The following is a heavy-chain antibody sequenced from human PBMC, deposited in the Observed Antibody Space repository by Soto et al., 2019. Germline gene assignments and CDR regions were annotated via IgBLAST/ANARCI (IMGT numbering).Heavy chain of an antibody. CDR3: ARSHYTYGLLIDY. CDR1: GGSISSGYYY. J-gene: IGHJ4*02. D-gene: IGHD2-8*01. CDR2: IYYSGNT. V-gene: IGHV4-30-4*01. Sequence: SETLSLTCSVSGGSISSGYYYWSWIRQPPGKGLEWIGNIYYSGNTYYNPSLTSRLFISMDTSKNQFSLRLSSVTAADTAVYYCARSHYTYGLLIDYWGPGIMVTVSS.